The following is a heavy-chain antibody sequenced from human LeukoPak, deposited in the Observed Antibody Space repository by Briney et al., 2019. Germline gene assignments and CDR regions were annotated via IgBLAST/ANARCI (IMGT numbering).Heavy chain of an antibody. V-gene: IGHV3-30*18. CDR3: AKHSGYSGYLDY. Sequence: RGSLRLSCAASGFTFSSYAMSWVRQAPGKGLEWVAVISYDGSNKYYADSVKGRFTISRDNSKNTLYLQMNSLRAEDTAVYYCAKHSGYSGYLDYWGQGTLVTVSS. CDR2: ISYDGSNK. CDR1: GFTFSSYA. D-gene: IGHD5-12*01. J-gene: IGHJ4*03.